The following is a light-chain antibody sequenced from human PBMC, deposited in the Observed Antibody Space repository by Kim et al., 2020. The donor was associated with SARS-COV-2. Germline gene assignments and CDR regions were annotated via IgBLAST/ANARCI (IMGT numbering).Light chain of an antibody. CDR2: RAS. CDR1: QDISTY. Sequence: DIQLTHSPPFLSASVGDRVTITCRASQDISTYLAWYQQKVGKAPKLLIYRASTLQSGVPSRFSASGSGTEFTLTITNLQPEDFAVYYCQQLNTYPWTFGQGTKVDIK. J-gene: IGKJ1*01. V-gene: IGKV1-9*01. CDR3: QQLNTYPWT.